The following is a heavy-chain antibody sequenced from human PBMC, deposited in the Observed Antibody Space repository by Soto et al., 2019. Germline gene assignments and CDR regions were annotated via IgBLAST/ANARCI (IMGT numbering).Heavy chain of an antibody. D-gene: IGHD5-12*01. CDR3: TKGGYDLIYYFGMDV. J-gene: IGHJ6*02. Sequence: EVQLIESGGGWVQPGTSLRVSCVASGFTFHEYAIHWVRQAPGKGLEWVSGISSDGDTIAYADSVQGRFSVFRDNAKNSLYLQMNSLRAEDTALYYCTKGGYDLIYYFGMDVWGQGTTVTVSS. CDR1: GFTFHEYA. CDR2: ISSDGDTI. V-gene: IGHV3-9*01.